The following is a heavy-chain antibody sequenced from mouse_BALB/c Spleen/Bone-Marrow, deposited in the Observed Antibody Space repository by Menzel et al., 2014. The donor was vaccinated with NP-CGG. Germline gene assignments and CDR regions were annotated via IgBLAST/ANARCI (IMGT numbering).Heavy chain of an antibody. CDR3: ARGDWFTY. V-gene: IGHV1-31*01. Sequence: EVQLQQSGPALVKPGTSVKISCKASGYSFTGYYMHWLKQSHVKSLEWIGRINPYTGATTYNQNFNVKASLTVDKSSSTAYMELHSLTSEDSAVYYCARGDWFTYWGQGTLVTVSA. J-gene: IGHJ3*01. CDR1: GYSFTGYY. CDR2: INPYTGAT.